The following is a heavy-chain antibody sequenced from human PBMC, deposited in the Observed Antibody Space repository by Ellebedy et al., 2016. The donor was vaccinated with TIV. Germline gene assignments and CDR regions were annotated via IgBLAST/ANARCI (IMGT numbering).Heavy chain of an antibody. V-gene: IGHV3-53*05. J-gene: IGHJ4*02. CDR1: GFTVSSNY. D-gene: IGHD4-17*01. CDR2: IYAGGTT. Sequence: GESLKISXAVSGFTVSSNYMSWVRQAPGRGLEWVSVIYAGGTTDYVASVKGRFSISRDNPKNTLYLQMTSLRAEDTALYYCAKDFSGDSPDYWGQGTLVTVSS. CDR3: AKDFSGDSPDY.